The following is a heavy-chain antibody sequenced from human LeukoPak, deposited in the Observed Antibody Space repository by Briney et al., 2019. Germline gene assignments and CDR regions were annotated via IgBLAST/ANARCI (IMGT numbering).Heavy chain of an antibody. Sequence: SGPTLVKPTQTLTLTCSFSGFSLSTSGVGVGWIRQPPGKALEWLALIYWDDDKRYSPSLKSRLTITKDTSKNQVVLTMTNMDPVDTATYYCAHTLCHSGSCHDAFDIWGQGTMVTVSS. CDR1: GFSLSTSGVG. CDR2: IYWDDDK. J-gene: IGHJ3*02. CDR3: AHTLCHSGSCHDAFDI. V-gene: IGHV2-5*02. D-gene: IGHD1-26*01.